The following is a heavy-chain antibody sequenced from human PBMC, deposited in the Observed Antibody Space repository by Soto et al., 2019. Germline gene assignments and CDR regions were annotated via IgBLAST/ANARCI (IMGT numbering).Heavy chain of an antibody. CDR2: IWYDGSNK. CDR3: ARDPGPYCSGGSCYPYY. J-gene: IGHJ4*02. D-gene: IGHD2-15*01. V-gene: IGHV3-33*01. Sequence: GGSLRLSCAASGFTFSSYGMHWVRQAPGKGLEWVAVIWYDGSNKYYADSVKGRFTISRDNSKNTLYLQMNSLRAEDTAVYYCARDPGPYCSGGSCYPYYWGQGTLVTV. CDR1: GFTFSSYG.